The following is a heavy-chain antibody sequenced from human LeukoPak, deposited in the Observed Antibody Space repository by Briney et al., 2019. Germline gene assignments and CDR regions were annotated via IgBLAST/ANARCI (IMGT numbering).Heavy chain of an antibody. V-gene: IGHV3-9*01. CDR2: INWNGGGT. D-gene: IGHD1-26*01. CDR1: GFTFKDYG. J-gene: IGHJ6*02. Sequence: GGSLRLSCAATGFTFKDYGMHWVRQPPGKGLEWVSSINWNGGGTDYADSVKGRYTISRDNAKNSLYLQLSSLRPEDTALYYCAKHMRATNTYSFFGLDVWGQGTTVTVSS. CDR3: AKHMRATNTYSFFGLDV.